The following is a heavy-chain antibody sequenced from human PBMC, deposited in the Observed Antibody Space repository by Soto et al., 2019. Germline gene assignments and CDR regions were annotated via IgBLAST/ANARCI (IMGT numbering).Heavy chain of an antibody. V-gene: IGHV4-59*01. CDR2: IYYSGST. CDR3: AFIWYFYSWFDP. Sequence: SETLSLTCTVSGGSISSYYWSWIRQPPGKGLEWIGYIYYSGSTNYNPSLKSRVTISVDTSKNQFSLKLSSVTAADTAVYYFAFIWYFYSWFDPWGQGTLVTVSS. J-gene: IGHJ5*02. CDR1: GGSISSYY. D-gene: IGHD6-13*01.